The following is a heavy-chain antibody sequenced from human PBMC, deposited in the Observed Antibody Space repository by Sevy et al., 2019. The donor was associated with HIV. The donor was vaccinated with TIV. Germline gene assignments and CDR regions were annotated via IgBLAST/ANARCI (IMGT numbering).Heavy chain of an antibody. CDR2: INQDGSEK. V-gene: IGHV3-7*01. Sequence: GGSLRLSCAASGFTVNRYWMTWVRQAPGKGLEWVANINQDGSEKYYVDSVKGRLTISRDNSQNSLSLQMNTLRVDDTAVYFCAREGSSYDTYYYDYAMDLWGLGTTVTVSS. CDR3: AREGSSYDTYYYDYAMDL. J-gene: IGHJ6*02. CDR1: GFTVNRYW. D-gene: IGHD3-10*01.